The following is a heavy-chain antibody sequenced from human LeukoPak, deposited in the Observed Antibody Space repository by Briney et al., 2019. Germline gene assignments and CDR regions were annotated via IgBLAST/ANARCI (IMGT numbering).Heavy chain of an antibody. CDR3: ARDRTWNGPSGSFDY. CDR1: GFTFSSYE. V-gene: IGHV3-48*03. Sequence: GGSLRLSRAASGFTFSSYEMNWVRQAPGKGLEWVSYISSSGSTIYYADSVKGRFTISRDNAKNSLYLQMNSLRAEDTAVYYCARDRTWNGPSGSFDYWGQGTLVTVSS. CDR2: ISSSGSTI. J-gene: IGHJ4*02. D-gene: IGHD1-1*01.